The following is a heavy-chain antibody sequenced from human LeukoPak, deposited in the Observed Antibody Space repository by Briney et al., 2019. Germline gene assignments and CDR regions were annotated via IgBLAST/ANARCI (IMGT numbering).Heavy chain of an antibody. D-gene: IGHD6-25*01. CDR1: GYMFNSYW. CDR2: IDPSNSYT. V-gene: IGHV5-10-1*01. J-gene: IGHJ4*02. Sequence: GESLKISCKVSGYMFNSYWINWVRQMPGKGLEWMGRIDPSNSYTNYGPSFQDHVTISADKSSSTAYLQWSSLKASDTGIYYCATQSSAAGRGDWGQGTLVTVSS. CDR3: ATQSSAAGRGD.